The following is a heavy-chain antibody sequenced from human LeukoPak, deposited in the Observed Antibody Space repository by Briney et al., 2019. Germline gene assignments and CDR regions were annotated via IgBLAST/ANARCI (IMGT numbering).Heavy chain of an antibody. CDR3: ARDGRGGHNDF. CDR2: IYSGTI. Sequence: QPGGSLRLSCTVSGFTVSSNSMSWVRQAPGKGLEWVSFIYSGTIHYSDSVKGRFTISRDNAKNSLFLQMDGLRVDDTAVYFCARDGRGGHNDFWGQGTLITVSS. D-gene: IGHD4-23*01. CDR1: GFTVSSNS. J-gene: IGHJ4*02. V-gene: IGHV3-53*01.